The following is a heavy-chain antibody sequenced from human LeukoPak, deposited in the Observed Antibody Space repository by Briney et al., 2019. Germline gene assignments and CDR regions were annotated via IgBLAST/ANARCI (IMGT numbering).Heavy chain of an antibody. J-gene: IGHJ3*02. V-gene: IGHV3-9*01. Sequence: PGGSLRLSCAASGFTFDDYAMHWVRQAPGKGLEWVSGISWNSGSIGYADSVKGRFTISRDNAKNSLYLQMNSLRAEDTAVYYCASRLVRGVHDAFDIWGQGTMVTVSS. CDR1: GFTFDDYA. CDR2: ISWNSGSI. CDR3: ASRLVRGVHDAFDI. D-gene: IGHD3-10*01.